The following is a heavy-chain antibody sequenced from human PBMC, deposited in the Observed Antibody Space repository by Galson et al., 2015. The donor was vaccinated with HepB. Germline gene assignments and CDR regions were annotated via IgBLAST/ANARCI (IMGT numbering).Heavy chain of an antibody. CDR3: ARVRGIAAAGIHFGRDY. CDR1: GFTFSSYA. D-gene: IGHD6-13*01. Sequence: SLRLSCAASGFTFSSYAMHWVRQAPGEGLEWVAVISYDGSNKYYADSVKGRFTISRDNSKNTLYLQMNSLRAEDTAVYYCARVRGIAAAGIHFGRDYWGQGTLVTVSS. J-gene: IGHJ4*02. CDR2: ISYDGSNK. V-gene: IGHV3-30*04.